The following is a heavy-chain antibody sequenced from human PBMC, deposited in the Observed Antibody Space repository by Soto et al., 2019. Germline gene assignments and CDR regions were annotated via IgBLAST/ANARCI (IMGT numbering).Heavy chain of an antibody. Sequence: EVQLVESGGALVQPGGSLRLSCAASGFKINIYSMNWVRQAPGKGLEWSAYITSDTKTIKYGDSVKGRFTISRDNAKNSVYLQMNSLSDEDTAVYYCARSVEGHFDYWGQGTVVTVSS. J-gene: IGHJ4*02. D-gene: IGHD6-19*01. CDR2: ITSDTKTI. CDR3: ARSVEGHFDY. CDR1: GFKINIYS. V-gene: IGHV3-48*02.